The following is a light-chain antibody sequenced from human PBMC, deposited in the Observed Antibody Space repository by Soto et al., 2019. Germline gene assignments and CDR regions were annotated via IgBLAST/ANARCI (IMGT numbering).Light chain of an antibody. CDR1: SSDVGGYNY. CDR2: EVN. V-gene: IGLV2-14*01. CDR3: SSFTSNSTYV. J-gene: IGLJ1*01. Sequence: QSALTQPASVSGSPGQSITISCTGTSSDVGGYNYVSWYQQHPGKVPKLMIYEVNNRPSGVSNRFSGSKSGNTASLTISGLQAEDEAEYYCSSFTSNSTYVYGPGTKVTVL.